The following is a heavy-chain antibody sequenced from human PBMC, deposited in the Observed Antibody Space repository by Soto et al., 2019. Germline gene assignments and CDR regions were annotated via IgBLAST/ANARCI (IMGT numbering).Heavy chain of an antibody. CDR3: ARVSTVGELRGAAFDI. D-gene: IGHD1-26*01. V-gene: IGHV3-21*01. Sequence: EVQLVESGGGLVKPGGSLRLSCAASGFTFRLHAMNWVRQAPGKGLEWVSYISSNSGYIYYADSVKGRFTISRDNAQKLLYLQMDSLSVEDTGVYHCARVSTVGELRGAAFDIWGLGTKVTVSS. CDR2: ISSNSGYI. J-gene: IGHJ3*02. CDR1: GFTFRLHA.